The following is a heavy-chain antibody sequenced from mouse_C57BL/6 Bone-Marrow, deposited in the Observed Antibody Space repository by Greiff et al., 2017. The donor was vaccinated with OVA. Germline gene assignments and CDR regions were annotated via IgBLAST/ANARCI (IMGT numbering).Heavy chain of an antibody. Sequence: EVQLQQSGPGLVKPSQSLSLTCSVTGYSITSGYYWNWIRQFPGNKLEWMGYISYDGSNNYNPSLKNRISITRDTSKNQFFLKLNSVTTEDTATYYCARIYDGYYVPYFDVWGTGTTVTVAS. V-gene: IGHV3-6*01. CDR2: ISYDGSN. CDR3: ARIYDGYYVPYFDV. CDR1: GYSITSGYY. J-gene: IGHJ1*03. D-gene: IGHD2-3*01.